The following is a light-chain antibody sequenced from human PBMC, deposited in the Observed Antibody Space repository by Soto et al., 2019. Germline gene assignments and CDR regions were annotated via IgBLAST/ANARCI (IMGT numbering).Light chain of an antibody. CDR3: SSYTSSGTLV. CDR1: SSDVGGYNY. J-gene: IGLJ2*01. CDR2: EVS. V-gene: IGLV2-14*01. Sequence: QSALTQPASVSGSPGQSITLSCTGTSSDVGGYNYVSWYQQHPGKAPKIMIYEVSNRPSGVSNRFSGSKSGNTASLTISGLQAEDEADYYCSSYTSSGTLVFGGGTKLTVL.